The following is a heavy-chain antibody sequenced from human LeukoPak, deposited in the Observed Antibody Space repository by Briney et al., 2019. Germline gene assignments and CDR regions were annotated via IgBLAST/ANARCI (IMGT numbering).Heavy chain of an antibody. J-gene: IGHJ1*01. V-gene: IGHV4-38-2*01. CDR2: FYPGGST. CDR3: ATSATGDSTGYYYFHFHH. CDR1: GYAISSGYY. Sequence: SETLSLTCAVSGYAISSGYYWGWIRQPPGKGLEWIGSFYPGGSTDYNPSLKSRVTMSVETSKNQFSLKLTSVTAADTAVYYCATSATGDSTGYYYFHFHHWGQGTLVTVSS. D-gene: IGHD3-22*01.